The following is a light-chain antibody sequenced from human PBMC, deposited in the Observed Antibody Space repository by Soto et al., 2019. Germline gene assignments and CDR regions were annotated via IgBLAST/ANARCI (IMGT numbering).Light chain of an antibody. CDR1: DDISNY. Sequence: DVPMTQSPPSLSASVGDRVTITCRASDDISNYLNWFQQKPGKAPKLLIYDASNLAIGVPSRFSGSGSGTDFTFTISSLQPEDIATYYCQLYDNVPIIFGQGTRLELK. CDR2: DAS. V-gene: IGKV1-33*01. CDR3: QLYDNVPII. J-gene: IGKJ5*01.